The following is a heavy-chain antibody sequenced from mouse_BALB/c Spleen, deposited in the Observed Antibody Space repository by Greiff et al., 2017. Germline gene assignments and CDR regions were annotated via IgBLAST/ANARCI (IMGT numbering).Heavy chain of an antibody. J-gene: IGHJ3*01. CDR1: GFDFSRYW. D-gene: IGHD1-1*01. V-gene: IGHV4-1*02. CDR3: ARPHYYGSRSWFAY. Sequence: EVQRVESGGGLVQPGGSLKLSCAASGFDFSRYWMSWVRQAPGKGLEWIGEINPDSSTINYTPSLKDKFIISRDNAKNTLYLQMSKVRSEDTALYYCARPHYYGSRSWFAYWGQGTLVTVSA. CDR2: INPDSSTI.